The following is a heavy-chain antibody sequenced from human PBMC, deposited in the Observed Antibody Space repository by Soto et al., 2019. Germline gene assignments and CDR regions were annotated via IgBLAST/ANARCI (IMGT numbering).Heavy chain of an antibody. CDR2: INHSGST. V-gene: IGHV4-34*01. D-gene: IGHD3-22*01. Sequence: SESLSLTCAVYGGCFGGYYWSWIRQPPGKGLEWIGEINHSGSTNYNPSLKSRVTISVDTSKNQFSLKLSSVTAADTAVYYCAGRYYYDSSGYPTANWFDPWGQGTLVTVSS. J-gene: IGHJ5*02. CDR3: AGRYYYDSSGYPTANWFDP. CDR1: GGCFGGYY.